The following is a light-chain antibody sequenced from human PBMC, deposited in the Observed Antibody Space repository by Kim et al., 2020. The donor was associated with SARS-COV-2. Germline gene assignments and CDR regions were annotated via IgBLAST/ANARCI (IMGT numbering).Light chain of an antibody. CDR3: QQYHSYPWT. J-gene: IGKJ1*01. CDR2: KAS. CDR1: QSITTW. V-gene: IGKV1-5*03. Sequence: AAVRDIVTITCRASQSITTWLAWYQLKPGKVPKLLIYKASNLQSGVPSRFSGSGSETEFTLTISSLQPDDFATYYCQQYHSYPWTFGQGTKVDIK.